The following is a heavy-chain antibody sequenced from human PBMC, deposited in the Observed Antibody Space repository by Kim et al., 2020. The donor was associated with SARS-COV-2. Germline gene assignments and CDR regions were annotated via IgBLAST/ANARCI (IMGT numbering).Heavy chain of an antibody. V-gene: IGHV4-59*01. CDR3: AGVHRSTWLTVDY. Sequence: YNPSLKSRVTISVDTSKNQFSLRWRSVTAADTAVYYWAGVHRSTWLTVDYWGQGTLVTVSS. J-gene: IGHJ4*02. D-gene: IGHD5-12*01.